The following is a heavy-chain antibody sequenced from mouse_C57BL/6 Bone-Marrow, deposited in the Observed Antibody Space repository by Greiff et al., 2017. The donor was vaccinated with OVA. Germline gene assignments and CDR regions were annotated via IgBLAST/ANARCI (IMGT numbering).Heavy chain of an antibody. CDR1: GYTFTSYW. V-gene: IGHV1-64*01. CDR2: IHPNSGST. CDR3: ARRALYFDV. J-gene: IGHJ1*03. D-gene: IGHD3-1*01. Sequence: QVQLKQSGAELVKPGASVKLSCKASGYTFTSYWMHWVKQRPGQGLEWIGMIHPNSGSTNYNEKFKSKATLTVDNSSSTAYMQLSSLTSEDSAVYYCARRALYFDVWGTGTTVTVSS.